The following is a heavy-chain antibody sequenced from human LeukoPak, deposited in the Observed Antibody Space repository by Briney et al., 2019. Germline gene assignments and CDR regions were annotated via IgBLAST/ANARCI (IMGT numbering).Heavy chain of an antibody. CDR3: ARVGITMVRGVITRYGGMDV. CDR2: INHSGST. Sequence: PSETLSLTCAVYGGSFSGYYWSWIRQPPGKGLEWIGEINHSGSTNYNPSLKSRVTISVDTSKNQFSLKLSSVTAADTAVYYCARVGITMVRGVITRYGGMDVWGQGTTVTVSS. V-gene: IGHV4-34*01. CDR1: GGSFSGYY. J-gene: IGHJ6*02. D-gene: IGHD3-10*01.